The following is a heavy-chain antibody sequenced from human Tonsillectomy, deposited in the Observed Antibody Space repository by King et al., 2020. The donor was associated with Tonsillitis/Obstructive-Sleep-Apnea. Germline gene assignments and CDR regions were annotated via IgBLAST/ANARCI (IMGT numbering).Heavy chain of an antibody. V-gene: IGHV3-9*01. CDR2: INWNSGAT. J-gene: IGHJ4*02. CDR3: AKDLSPPEEGGTYYFDS. CDR1: GFTFHDYA. Sequence: VQLVESGGGLVQPGRSLRLSCAASGFTFHDYAMHWVRQAPGEGLEWVSGINWNSGATGYADSVKGRFTISRDNAKNSLFLQMNSLRAEDTALYYCAKDLSPPEEGGTYYFDSWGQGTLVTVSS. D-gene: IGHD1-26*01.